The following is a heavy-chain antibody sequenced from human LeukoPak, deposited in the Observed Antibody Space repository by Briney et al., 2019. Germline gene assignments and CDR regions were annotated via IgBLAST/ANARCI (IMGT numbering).Heavy chain of an antibody. CDR2: IYTSGST. V-gene: IGHV4-61*02. J-gene: IGHJ5*02. Sequence: PLETLSLTCTVSGGSISSGSYYWSWIRQPAGKGLEWIGRIYTSGSTNYKPSLKSRVTLSVDTPTTQFSLKLSSVTAADTAVYYCARVPYSGSYGRGGNWFDPWGQGTLVTVSS. D-gene: IGHD1-26*01. CDR1: GGSISSGSYY. CDR3: ARVPYSGSYGRGGNWFDP.